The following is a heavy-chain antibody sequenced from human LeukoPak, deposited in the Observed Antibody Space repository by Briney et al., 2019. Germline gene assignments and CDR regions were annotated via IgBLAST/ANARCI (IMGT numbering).Heavy chain of an antibody. J-gene: IGHJ4*02. CDR2: ISSSSSTI. V-gene: IGHV3-11*04. CDR1: GFTFSDYY. Sequence: GGSLRLSCAASGFTFSDYYMSWIRQAPGKGLEWVSYISSSSSTIYYADSVKGRFTISRDNAKSSLYLQMNSLRAEDTAVYYCARDRYCTTTRCSDYWGQGTLVTVSS. CDR3: ARDRYCTTTRCSDY. D-gene: IGHD2-2*01.